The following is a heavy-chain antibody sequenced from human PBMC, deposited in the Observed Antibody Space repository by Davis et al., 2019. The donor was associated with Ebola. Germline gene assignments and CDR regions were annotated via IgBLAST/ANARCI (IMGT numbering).Heavy chain of an antibody. CDR2: IYYSGST. CDR1: GGSISSGGYY. Sequence: GSLRLSCTVSGGSISSGGYYWSWIRQHPGKGLEWIGYIYYSGSTNYNPSLKSRVTISVDTSKNQFSLKLSSVTAADTAVYYCARRGRARGMDVWGQGTTVTVSS. V-gene: IGHV4-61*08. D-gene: IGHD3-10*01. CDR3: ARRGRARGMDV. J-gene: IGHJ6*02.